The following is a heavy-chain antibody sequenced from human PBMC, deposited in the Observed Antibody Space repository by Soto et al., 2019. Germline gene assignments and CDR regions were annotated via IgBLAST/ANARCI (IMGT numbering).Heavy chain of an antibody. CDR1: SGSISSGGYY. Sequence: QVQLQESGRGLVKPSQTLSLTCTVSSGSISSGGYYWSWIRQHPGKGLEWIGYIYNSGSTYYNPSLKSRVTISVDTSKNQFSLKLSSVTAADTAVYYCARELWFGEIYGMDVWGQGTTVTVSS. J-gene: IGHJ6*02. D-gene: IGHD3-10*01. CDR3: ARELWFGEIYGMDV. V-gene: IGHV4-31*03. CDR2: IYNSGST.